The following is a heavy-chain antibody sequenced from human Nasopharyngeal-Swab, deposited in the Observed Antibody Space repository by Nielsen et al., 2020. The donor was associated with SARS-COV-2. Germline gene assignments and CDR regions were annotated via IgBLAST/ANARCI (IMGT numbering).Heavy chain of an antibody. CDR3: ARRLVWFGEAHYYYYGMDV. V-gene: IGHV3-74*01. CDR2: INSYGTTT. D-gene: IGHD3-10*01. J-gene: IGHJ6*02. Sequence: GESLKISCAASGFSFRSYWMHWVRQAPGKGLMWVSCINSYGTTTRYADSVKGRFTVSRDNAKNTLYLEMNSLRADDTAVYYCARRLVWFGEAHYYYYGMDVWGQGTTVTVSS. CDR1: GFSFRSYW.